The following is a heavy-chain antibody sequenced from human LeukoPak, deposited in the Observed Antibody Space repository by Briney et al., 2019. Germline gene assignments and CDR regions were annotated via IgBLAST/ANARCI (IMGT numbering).Heavy chain of an antibody. CDR1: GGSVSGYY. V-gene: IGHV4-34*01. J-gene: IGHJ3*02. CDR3: ARWVNRRRAFDI. D-gene: IGHD3-22*01. CDR2: INHSGST. Sequence: SETLSLTCAVYGGSVSGYYWSWIRQPPGKGLEWIGEINHSGSTNYNPSLKSRVTISVDTSKNQFSLKLSSVTAADTAVYYCARWVNRRRAFDIWGQGTMVTVSS.